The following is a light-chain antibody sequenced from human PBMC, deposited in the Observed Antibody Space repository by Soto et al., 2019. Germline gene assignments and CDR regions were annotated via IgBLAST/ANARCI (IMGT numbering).Light chain of an antibody. CDR3: RQADSFPVT. V-gene: IGKV1-12*01. J-gene: IGKJ3*01. CDR1: QGISNW. Sequence: DIQMTQSPSSVSASVGDRVNITCRASQGISNWLAWYQQKPGKAPKLLIYAASNLQSGVPSRFSGSGSGTDFTLTISSLQPEDFATYFCRQADSFPVTFGPGTKVDLK. CDR2: AAS.